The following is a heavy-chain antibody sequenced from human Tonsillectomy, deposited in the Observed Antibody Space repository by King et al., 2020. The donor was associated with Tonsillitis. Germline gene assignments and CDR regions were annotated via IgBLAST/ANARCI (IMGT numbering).Heavy chain of an antibody. J-gene: IGHJ3*02. CDR2: IRYDGSTK. CDR1: GFTFSGYG. D-gene: IGHD3-9*01. CDR3: AKEMTGGSFEI. V-gene: IGHV3-30*02. Sequence: VQLVESGGGVVQPGGSLRLSCAASGFTFSGYGMHWVRQAPGKGLEWVTFIRYDGSTKNYADSVKGRFTISRDNSKNTLYLQMNSLRVEDTAVYYCAKEMTGGSFEIGGQGTMVTVSS.